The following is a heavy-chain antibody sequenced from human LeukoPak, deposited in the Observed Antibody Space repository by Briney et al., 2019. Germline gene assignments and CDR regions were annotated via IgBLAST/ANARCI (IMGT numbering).Heavy chain of an antibody. CDR1: GFTFSSYE. CDR3: ARDNYDSSGYYFD. Sequence: GGSLRLSCAASGFTFSSYEMNWVRQAPGKGLEWVSYISSSGSTIYYADSVKGRFTISRDNAKKSLYLQMNSLRAEDTAVYYCARDNYDSSGYYFDWGQGTLVTVSS. CDR2: ISSSGSTI. D-gene: IGHD3-22*01. J-gene: IGHJ4*02. V-gene: IGHV3-48*03.